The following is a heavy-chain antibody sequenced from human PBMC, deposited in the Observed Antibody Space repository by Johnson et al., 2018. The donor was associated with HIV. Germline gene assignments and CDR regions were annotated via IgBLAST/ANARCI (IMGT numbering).Heavy chain of an antibody. V-gene: IGHV3-15*01. D-gene: IGHD3-16*01. CDR3: TTGSRRQFGFNDACDI. Sequence: VQLVESGGGVVQPGGSLRLSCAASGFTLNSYGMHWVRQAPGKGLEWVGRIKSKTDGGTTDYAAPVKGRFTISRDDSKNTLYLQMNSLKIEDTAVYYCTTGSRRQFGFNDACDIWGQGTMVTVSS. CDR2: IKSKTDGGTT. CDR1: GFTLNSYG. J-gene: IGHJ3*02.